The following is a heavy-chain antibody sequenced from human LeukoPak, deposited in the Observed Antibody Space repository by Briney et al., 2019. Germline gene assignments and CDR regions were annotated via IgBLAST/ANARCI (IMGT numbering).Heavy chain of an antibody. D-gene: IGHD2-2*01. CDR1: AFTFSSYA. CDR2: ISGRGDST. CDR3: AKDRDIVVVPAARPFDY. J-gene: IGHJ4*02. V-gene: IGHV3-23*01. Sequence: PAGSLRLSCSASAFTFSSYAMGWVRQVPGKVLEWVSAISGRGDSTYYADSVKGRFTISRDNSKNTLYLQMNSLRAEDTAVYYCAKDRDIVVVPAARPFDYWGQGTLVTVSS.